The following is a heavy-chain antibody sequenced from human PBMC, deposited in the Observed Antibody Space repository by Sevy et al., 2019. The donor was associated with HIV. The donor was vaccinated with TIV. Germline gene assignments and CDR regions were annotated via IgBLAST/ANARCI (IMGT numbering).Heavy chain of an antibody. Sequence: GGSLRLSCAASGFSLSTYWMSWVRQAPGKGLEWVANIKQDGSVKYYVDSVKGRFTISTDNARNFLYLQMNSLRAEDTALYYCVRAIAADGSFWGQGTLVTVSS. J-gene: IGHJ1*01. CDR3: VRAIAADGSF. CDR1: GFSLSTYW. V-gene: IGHV3-7*01. D-gene: IGHD6-13*01. CDR2: IKQDGSVK.